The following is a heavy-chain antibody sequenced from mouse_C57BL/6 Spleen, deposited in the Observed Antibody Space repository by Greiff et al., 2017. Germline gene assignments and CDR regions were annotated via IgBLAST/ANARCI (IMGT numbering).Heavy chain of an antibody. CDR1: GYTFTTYP. CDR3: ARGYYGSPDVGAMDY. CDR2: FHPYNDDT. V-gene: IGHV1-47*01. Sequence: QVQLQQSGAELVKPGASVKMSCTASGYTFTTYPIEWMKQTHGKSLEWIGNFHPYNDDTKYNEKFKGKATLTVEKSSSTVYLELSRLTSDDSAVYSGARGYYGSPDVGAMDYWGQGTSVTVSS. D-gene: IGHD1-1*01. J-gene: IGHJ4*01.